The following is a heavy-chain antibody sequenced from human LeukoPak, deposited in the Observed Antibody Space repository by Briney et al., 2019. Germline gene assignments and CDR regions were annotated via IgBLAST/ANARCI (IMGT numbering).Heavy chain of an antibody. V-gene: IGHV3-23*01. CDR2: ISGSGGTT. CDR1: GITLSNYG. D-gene: IGHD3-22*01. Sequence: GGSLRLSCAVSGITLSNYGMSWVRQAPGKGLEWVAGISGSGGTTSYADSMKGRFTISRDNPQNTLYLQMNSLRAEDTAVYFCAKRGVVIRVILVGFHKEAYYFDSWGQGALVTVSS. J-gene: IGHJ4*02. CDR3: AKRGVVIRVILVGFHKEAYYFDS.